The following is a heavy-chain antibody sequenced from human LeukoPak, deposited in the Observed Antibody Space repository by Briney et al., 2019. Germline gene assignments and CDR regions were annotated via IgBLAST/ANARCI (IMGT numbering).Heavy chain of an antibody. CDR2: FDPEDGET. D-gene: IGHD3-3*01. CDR1: GYTLTELS. Sequence: ASVKVSCKVSGYTLTELSMHWVRQAPGKGLEWMGGFDPEDGETIYAQKSQGRVTMTEDTSTDTAYMELSSLRSEDTAVYYCATVYDFWSGYGTKNWFDPWGQGTLVTVSS. CDR3: ATVYDFWSGYGTKNWFDP. J-gene: IGHJ5*02. V-gene: IGHV1-24*01.